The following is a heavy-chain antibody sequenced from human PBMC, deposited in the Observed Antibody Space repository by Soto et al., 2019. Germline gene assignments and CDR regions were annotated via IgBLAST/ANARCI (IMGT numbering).Heavy chain of an antibody. CDR1: GYTFTIYG. J-gene: IGHJ4*02. CDR2: ISAYNGNT. V-gene: IGHV1-18*01. D-gene: IGHD3-3*01. CDR3: ARDISGYYEFDY. Sequence: ASVKVSCKAAGYTFTIYGISWVRQAPGQGLEWMGWISAYNGNTNYAQKLQGRVTMTTDTSTSTAYMELRSLRSDDTAVYYCARDISGYYEFDYWGQGTLVTVSS.